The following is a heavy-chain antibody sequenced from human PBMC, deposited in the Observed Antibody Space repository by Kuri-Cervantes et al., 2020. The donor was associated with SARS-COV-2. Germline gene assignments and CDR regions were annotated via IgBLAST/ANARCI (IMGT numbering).Heavy chain of an antibody. Sequence: SVKVSCKASGGTFSSYVISWAQQAPGQGLEWMGGIIPIFGTANYAQKFQGRVTITADESTSTAYMELSSLRSEDTAVYYCARLLKSRTTVTTSVYWYYYYMDVWGKGTTVTVSS. D-gene: IGHD4-17*01. V-gene: IGHV1-69*13. CDR2: IIPIFGTA. J-gene: IGHJ6*03. CDR1: GGTFSSYV. CDR3: ARLLKSRTTVTTSVYWYYYYMDV.